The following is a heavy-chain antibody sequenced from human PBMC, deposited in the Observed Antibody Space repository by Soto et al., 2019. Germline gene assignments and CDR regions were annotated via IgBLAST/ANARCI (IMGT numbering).Heavy chain of an antibody. V-gene: IGHV4-34*01. CDR2: INHSGST. CDR3: ARARRTTVTPFDY. J-gene: IGHJ4*02. CDR1: GGSFSGYY. Sequence: QVQLQQWGAGLLKPSETLSLTCAVYGGSFSGYYWCWIRQPPGKGLEWIGEINHSGSTNYNPSLKSRVTISVDTSKNQFSLKLSSVTAADTAVYYCARARRTTVTPFDYWGQGTLVTVSS. D-gene: IGHD4-17*01.